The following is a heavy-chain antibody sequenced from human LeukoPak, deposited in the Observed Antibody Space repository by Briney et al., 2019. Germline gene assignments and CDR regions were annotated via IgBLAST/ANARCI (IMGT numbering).Heavy chain of an antibody. V-gene: IGHV3-7*01. D-gene: IGHD5-24*01. CDR1: GFTFSRYW. CDR2: IKQDGSEK. J-gene: IGHJ4*02. CDR3: AKCTDAYNFWDL. Sequence: PGGSLRLSCAASGFTFSRYWMSWVRQAPGKGLEWVANIKQDGSEKYYVDSVKGRFTISRDNAKNSLYLQLNSLRAEDTAVYYCAKCTDAYNFWDLWGQGTLVTVSS.